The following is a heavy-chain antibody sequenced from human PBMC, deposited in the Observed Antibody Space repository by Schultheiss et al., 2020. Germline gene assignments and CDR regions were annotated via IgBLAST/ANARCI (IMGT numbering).Heavy chain of an antibody. CDR3: ASLHFGYYYNGMDV. CDR2: IYSGGLT. Sequence: GGSLRLSCAASGFTFSSYAMSWVRQAPGKGLEWVAVIYSGGLTSYGDSVKGRFTISKDKSRSTLYLQMNSLRAEDTAVYYCASLHFGYYYNGMDVWGQGTTVTVSS. D-gene: IGHD2/OR15-2a*01. CDR1: GFTFSSYA. V-gene: IGHV3-66*01. J-gene: IGHJ6*02.